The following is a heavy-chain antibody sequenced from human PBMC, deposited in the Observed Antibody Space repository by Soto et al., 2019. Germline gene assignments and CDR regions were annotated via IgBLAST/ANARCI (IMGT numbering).Heavy chain of an antibody. CDR2: IDPSDSYT. D-gene: IGHD2-2*01. Sequence: GESLKISCKGSGYSFTSYWISWVRQMPGKGLEWMGRIDPSDSYTNYSPSFQGHVTISADKSISTAYLQWSSLKASDTAMYYCARRLPYCSSTSCYYNYYGMDVGGQGTTVTVSS. J-gene: IGHJ6*02. CDR3: ARRLPYCSSTSCYYNYYGMDV. CDR1: GYSFTSYW. V-gene: IGHV5-10-1*01.